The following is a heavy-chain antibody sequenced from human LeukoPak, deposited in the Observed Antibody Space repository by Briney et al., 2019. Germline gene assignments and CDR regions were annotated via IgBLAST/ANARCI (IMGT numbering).Heavy chain of an antibody. CDR1: AISTYY. D-gene: IGHD4-17*01. Sequence: PSETLSLTCTVSAISTYYWSWIRQSPGKGLEWIGYIYYSGSTNYNPSFKSRVTISVDPSKNQLSLKLNSVTAADTAVYYCARDLSDYGDPYYFDYWGQGTLVTVSS. CDR3: ARDLSDYGDPYYFDY. J-gene: IGHJ4*02. V-gene: IGHV4-59*01. CDR2: IYYSGST.